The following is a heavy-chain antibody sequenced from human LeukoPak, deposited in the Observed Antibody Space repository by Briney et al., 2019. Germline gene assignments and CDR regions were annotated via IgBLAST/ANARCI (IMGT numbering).Heavy chain of an antibody. CDR3: DSDYCSSTSCSFLGLEYFQH. D-gene: IGHD2-2*01. V-gene: IGHV3-30*02. CDR1: GFTFSSYG. Sequence: GGSLRLSCAASGFTFSSYGMHWVRQAPGKGLEWVAFIRYDGSNKYYADSVKGRFTISRDNSKNTLYLQMNSLGAEDTAVYYCDSDYCSSTSCSFLGLEYFQHWGQGTLVTVSS. J-gene: IGHJ1*01. CDR2: IRYDGSNK.